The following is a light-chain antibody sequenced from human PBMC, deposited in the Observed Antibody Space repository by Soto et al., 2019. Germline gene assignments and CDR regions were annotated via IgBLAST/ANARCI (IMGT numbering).Light chain of an antibody. Sequence: DIQMTQSPSSLSASVGDRVTITCRASQGISSYLVWFQQKPGKAPKPLIYAAARLQSGVPSKVSGRGSGTEFTLTISSLQPEDFATYYCQQYNTYPWTFGQGTKVEI. V-gene: IGKV1-16*02. CDR1: QGISSY. J-gene: IGKJ1*01. CDR3: QQYNTYPWT. CDR2: AAA.